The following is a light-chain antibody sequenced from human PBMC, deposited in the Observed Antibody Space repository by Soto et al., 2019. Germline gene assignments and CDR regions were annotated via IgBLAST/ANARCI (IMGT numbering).Light chain of an antibody. V-gene: IGLV2-14*03. Sequence: QSVLTQPASVSGSPGQSITISCTGTSSDIGAYDYVSWFQQYSGKAPTLIIYEVRFRPSGVSSRFSGSKSGNTASLTISGLQTEDEADYYCGSYAGATLIFGGGTKLTVL. J-gene: IGLJ2*01. CDR2: EVR. CDR3: GSYAGATLI. CDR1: SSDIGAYDY.